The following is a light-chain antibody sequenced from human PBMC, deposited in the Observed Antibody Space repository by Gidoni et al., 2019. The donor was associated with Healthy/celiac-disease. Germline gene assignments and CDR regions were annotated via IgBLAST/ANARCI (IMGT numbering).Light chain of an antibody. CDR1: QSISSY. V-gene: IGKV1-39*01. J-gene: IGKJ3*01. CDR3: QQSYSTLSFT. CDR2: AAS. Sequence: DIQMTQSPSSLSASVGDSVTITCRASQSISSYLNWYQQKPGKAPKLLIYAASSLQSGIPSRFSGSGSGTDFTLTISSLQPEDFATYYCQQSYSTLSFTFGRGTKVEIK.